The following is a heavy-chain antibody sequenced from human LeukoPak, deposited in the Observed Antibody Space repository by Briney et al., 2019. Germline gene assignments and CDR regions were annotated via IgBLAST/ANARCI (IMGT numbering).Heavy chain of an antibody. Sequence: GVSVKVSCKASGYTFTSYYMHWLRQAPGQGLEWMGIINPSGGSTSYAQKFQGRVTMTRDTSTSTVYMELSSLRSEDTAVYYCARGGFGELLSPLGDYWGQGTLVTVSS. CDR3: ARGGFGELLSPLGDY. CDR2: INPSGGST. V-gene: IGHV1-46*03. D-gene: IGHD3-10*01. CDR1: GYTFTSYY. J-gene: IGHJ4*02.